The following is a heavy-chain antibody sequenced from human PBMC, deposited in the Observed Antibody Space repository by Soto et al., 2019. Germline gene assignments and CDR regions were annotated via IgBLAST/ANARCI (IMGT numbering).Heavy chain of an antibody. V-gene: IGHV1-69*01. J-gene: IGHJ6*02. CDR1: GGTFNRYT. D-gene: IGHD3-10*01. Sequence: VQLVQSGAEVKKPGSSVKLSCKASGGTFNRYTISWVRQAPGQGLEWMGGIIPIFGTANYAQKFQGRVAIIADESTSAAYMELRSLRSEDTAVYYCALWGFRDGNKSKYKYSGMDVWGQGTTVTVSS. CDR3: ALWGFRDGNKSKYKYSGMDV. CDR2: IIPIFGTA.